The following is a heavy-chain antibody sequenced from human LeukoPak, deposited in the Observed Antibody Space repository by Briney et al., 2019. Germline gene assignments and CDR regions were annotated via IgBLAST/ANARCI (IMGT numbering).Heavy chain of an antibody. CDR2: INHSGST. CDR1: GGSFSGYY. Sequence: SETLSLTCAVYGGSFSGYYWSWIRQPPGKGLEWIGEINHSGSTNYNPSPKSRVTISVDTSKSQFSLKLSSVTAADTAVYYCARKKGDYVWGSYRVIYYFDYWGQGTLVTVSS. CDR3: ARKKGDYVWGSYRVIYYFDY. V-gene: IGHV4-34*01. J-gene: IGHJ4*02. D-gene: IGHD3-16*02.